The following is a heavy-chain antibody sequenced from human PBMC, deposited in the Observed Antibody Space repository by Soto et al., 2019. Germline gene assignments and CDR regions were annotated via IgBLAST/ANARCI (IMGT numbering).Heavy chain of an antibody. V-gene: IGHV1-18*01. Sequence: ASVKVSCKASGYTFTSYGISWVRQAPGQGLEWMGWISAYNGNTNYAQKLQGRVTMTTDTSTSTAYMELRSLRSDDTAVYYCARDRRMGDYSPPAMDYWGQGTLVTVSS. CDR3: ARDRRMGDYSPPAMDY. D-gene: IGHD4-17*01. CDR2: ISAYNGNT. CDR1: GYTFTSYG. J-gene: IGHJ4*02.